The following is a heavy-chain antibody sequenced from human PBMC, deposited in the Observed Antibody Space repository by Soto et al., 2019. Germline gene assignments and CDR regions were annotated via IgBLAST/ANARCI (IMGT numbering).Heavy chain of an antibody. CDR3: ARGGVFFFAAPTNPFDY. J-gene: IGHJ4*02. V-gene: IGHV1-8*01. CDR2: MNPNSGNT. CDR1: GYTFTSYD. Sequence: QVQLVQSGAEVKKPGASVKVSCKASGYTFTSYDINWVRQATGQGLEWMGWMNPNSGNTGYAQKFQGEGTMTRNTSISTAYMELSSLRSEDTAVYYCARGGVFFFAAPTNPFDYWGQGTLVTVSS. D-gene: IGHD3-10*01.